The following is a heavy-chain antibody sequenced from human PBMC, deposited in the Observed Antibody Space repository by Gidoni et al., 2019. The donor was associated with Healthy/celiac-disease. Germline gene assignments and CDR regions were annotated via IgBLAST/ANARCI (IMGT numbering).Heavy chain of an antibody. CDR3: ARISVAGKFFDY. Sequence: QVTLRESGSALVKPTQTLTLTCTFSGFSLSTSGMCVSWIRQPPGKALEWLALIDWDDDKYYSTSLKTMLTISKDTSKNQVVLTMTNMDPVDTATYYCARISVAGKFFDYWGQGTLVTVSS. CDR1: GFSLSTSGMC. V-gene: IGHV2-70*01. J-gene: IGHJ4*02. D-gene: IGHD6-19*01. CDR2: IDWDDDK.